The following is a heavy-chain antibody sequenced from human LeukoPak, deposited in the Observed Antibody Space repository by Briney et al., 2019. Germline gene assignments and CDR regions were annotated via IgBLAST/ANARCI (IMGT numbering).Heavy chain of an antibody. D-gene: IGHD1-26*01. V-gene: IGHV4-59*08. Sequence: PSETLSLTCTVSGGSISTYYWSWIRQPPGKGLEWIGYIYYSGSTNYSPSLKSRVTMSVDTTKNQFSLKLSSVTAADTAVYYCARQEGGIVGPYWGQGTLVTVSS. J-gene: IGHJ4*02. CDR1: GGSISTYY. CDR3: ARQEGGIVGPY. CDR2: IYYSGST.